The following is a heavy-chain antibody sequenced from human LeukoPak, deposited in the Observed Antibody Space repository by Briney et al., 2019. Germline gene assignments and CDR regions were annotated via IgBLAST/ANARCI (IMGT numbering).Heavy chain of an antibody. CDR3: AKDRSSKHYYYYYYMDV. CDR1: GFTFSSYA. D-gene: IGHD2-2*01. J-gene: IGHJ6*03. Sequence: PGGSLRLSCAASGFTFSSYAMSWVRQAPGKGLEWVSAISGSGGSTYYADFVKGRFTISRDNSKNTLYLQMNSLRAEDTAVYYCAKDRSSKHYYYYYYMDVWGKGTTVTVSS. CDR2: ISGSGGST. V-gene: IGHV3-23*01.